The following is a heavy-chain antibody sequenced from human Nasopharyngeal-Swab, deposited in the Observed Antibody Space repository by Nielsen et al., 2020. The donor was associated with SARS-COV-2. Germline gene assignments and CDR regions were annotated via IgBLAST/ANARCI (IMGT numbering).Heavy chain of an antibody. Sequence: SETLSLTCTVSGDSMITNSWIWIRQPPGKGLEWIGRIYTSGSTNYNPSLKSRVSMSVDTSKNQFSLKLSSVTAADMAVYYCARGSLAAIPRSSWYFDYWGQGTLVTVSS. V-gene: IGHV4-4*07. CDR3: ARGSLAAIPRSSWYFDY. J-gene: IGHJ4*02. CDR1: GDSMITNS. D-gene: IGHD6-13*01. CDR2: IYTSGST.